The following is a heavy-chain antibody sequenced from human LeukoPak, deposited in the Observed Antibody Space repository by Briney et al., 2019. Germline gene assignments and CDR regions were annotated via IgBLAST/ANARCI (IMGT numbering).Heavy chain of an antibody. CDR3: ARRAAEWELLDY. Sequence: GDPRHSSSKASGSRFTSYWIGWGRPLRGKGRGWTGIIYPGDSDPRYSPPFQGQVTLSADKSISTTSLPWSSLRASDTAMYYCARRAAEWELLDYWGQGTLVTVSS. V-gene: IGHV5-51*01. J-gene: IGHJ4*02. CDR1: GSRFTSYW. CDR2: IYPGDSDP. D-gene: IGHD1-26*01.